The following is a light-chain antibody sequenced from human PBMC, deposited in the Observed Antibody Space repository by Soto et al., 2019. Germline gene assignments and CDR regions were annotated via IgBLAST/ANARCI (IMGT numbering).Light chain of an antibody. V-gene: IGLV2-11*01. CDR3: CSYAGSSSGV. CDR2: DVS. J-gene: IGLJ3*02. Sequence: QSALTQPRSVSGSPGQSVTISCTATSSDVGAYNYVSWYQQHPGKAPKLMIYDVSKRPSGVPDRFSGSKSGNTASLTISGLQAEDESDYYCCSYAGSSSGVFGGGTKVTAL. CDR1: SSDVGAYNY.